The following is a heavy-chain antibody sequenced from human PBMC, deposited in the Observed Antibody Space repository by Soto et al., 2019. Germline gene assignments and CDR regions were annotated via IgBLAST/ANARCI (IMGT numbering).Heavy chain of an antibody. D-gene: IGHD3-16*01. Sequence: QEQLVQSEPEVKKPGSSVKVSCKDSGGLFSSFAISWVRQAPGQGLEWLGGIIPVFGTTNYAEKFQGRVTITADESTNTAYMELSSLRSGDTAMYYCARGGSPYVWFNEFWGQGTLVTVSS. CDR1: GGLFSSFA. V-gene: IGHV1-69*01. CDR2: IIPVFGTT. J-gene: IGHJ4*02. CDR3: ARGGSPYVWFNEF.